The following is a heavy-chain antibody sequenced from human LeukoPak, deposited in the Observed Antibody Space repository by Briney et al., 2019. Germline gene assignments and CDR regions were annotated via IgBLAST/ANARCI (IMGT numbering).Heavy chain of an antibody. CDR3: ARGGNHGDYWYFDL. V-gene: IGHV3-66*01. J-gene: IGHJ2*01. CDR2: IYSGGST. D-gene: IGHD4-17*01. Sequence: GGSLRLSCAASGFTVSSNYMSWVRQAPGRGLEWVSVIYSGGSTYYADSVKGRFTISRDNSKNTLYLQMNSLRAEDTAVYYCARGGNHGDYWYFDLWGRGTLVTVSS. CDR1: GFTVSSNY.